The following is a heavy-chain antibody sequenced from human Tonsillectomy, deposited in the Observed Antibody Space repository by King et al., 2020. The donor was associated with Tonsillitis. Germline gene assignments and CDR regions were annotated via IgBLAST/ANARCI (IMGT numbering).Heavy chain of an antibody. CDR2: ISDSSDYI. Sequence: VQLVESGGGLVKPGGSLRLSCAASGFTFSSYNMNWVRQTPGKGLEWGASISDSSDYIHYAESMRGRFTISRDNAKNSLFLQLNSLRAADTAIYYCARDQGRDGYNPFFDYWGQGTLVTVSS. CDR3: ARDQGRDGYNPFFDY. V-gene: IGHV3-21*01. J-gene: IGHJ4*02. D-gene: IGHD5-24*01. CDR1: GFTFSSYN.